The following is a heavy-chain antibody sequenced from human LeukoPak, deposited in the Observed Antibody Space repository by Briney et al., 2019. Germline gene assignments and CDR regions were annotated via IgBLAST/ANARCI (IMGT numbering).Heavy chain of an antibody. J-gene: IGHJ4*02. Sequence: ASVKVSCKASGYTFTSYGISWVRQAPGQGLEWMGWISAYNGNTNYAQKLQGRVTMTTDTSTSTAYMELRSLRSDDTAVYYCARDLYDSSGYSPFDYWGQGTLVTVSS. CDR1: GYTFTSYG. D-gene: IGHD3-22*01. V-gene: IGHV1-18*01. CDR3: ARDLYDSSGYSPFDY. CDR2: ISAYNGNT.